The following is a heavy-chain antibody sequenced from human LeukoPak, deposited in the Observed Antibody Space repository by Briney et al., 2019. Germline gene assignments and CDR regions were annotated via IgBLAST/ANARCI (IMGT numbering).Heavy chain of an antibody. Sequence: PGGSLRLSCAASGFNFRTYAMSWVRQAPGKGLEWVSAISGSGGSTYYADSVKGRFTISRDNSKNTLYLQMNSLRAEDTAVYYCAKGTNPHRRYSGYDQFDYWGQGTLVTVSS. CDR2: ISGSGGST. D-gene: IGHD5-12*01. V-gene: IGHV3-23*01. J-gene: IGHJ4*02. CDR1: GFNFRTYA. CDR3: AKGTNPHRRYSGYDQFDY.